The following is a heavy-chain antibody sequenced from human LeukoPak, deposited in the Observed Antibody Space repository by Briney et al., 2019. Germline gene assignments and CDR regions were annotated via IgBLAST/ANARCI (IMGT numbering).Heavy chain of an antibody. J-gene: IGHJ4*02. V-gene: IGHV4-39*01. Sequence: SETLSLTCTVSGGSISSSSYYWGWIRQPPGKGLEWIGSIYDSGSTYYNPSLRSRVTISVDTSKNQFSLKRSSVTAADTAVYYCASLNYCSSTSCYYVYPDYWGQGTLVTVSS. CDR2: IYDSGST. D-gene: IGHD2-2*01. CDR3: ASLNYCSSTSCYYVYPDY. CDR1: GGSISSSSYY.